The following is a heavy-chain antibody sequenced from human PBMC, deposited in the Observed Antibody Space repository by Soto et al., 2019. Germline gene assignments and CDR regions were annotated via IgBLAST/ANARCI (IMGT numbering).Heavy chain of an antibody. CDR1: GYTFTNYW. Sequence: SGESLKISCQTSGYTFTNYWIGWVRQMPGGGLEWLGLIFPRDFDVRYSPSFEGQVTISADRSTATAFLQWRSLGASDSALYFCARLVSLLQPIDSWGQGTQVTVS. D-gene: IGHD4-4*01. V-gene: IGHV5-51*01. CDR2: IFPRDFDV. J-gene: IGHJ5*01. CDR3: ARLVSLLQPIDS.